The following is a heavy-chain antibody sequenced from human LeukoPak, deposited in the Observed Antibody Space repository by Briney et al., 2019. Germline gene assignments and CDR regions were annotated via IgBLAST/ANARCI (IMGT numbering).Heavy chain of an antibody. D-gene: IGHD3-22*01. J-gene: IGHJ3*02. CDR1: GYTFTSYR. Sequence: ASVKVSCQSSGYTFTSYRISWVRQAPGQGLEWMGWSSNYNGRTNYAQKAQGRVTLTTDTSTSTTYIELRSLRSDDTAGYYCARDYYDSSGYNYDVFDIWGQGTMVTVSS. V-gene: IGHV1-18*01. CDR3: ARDYYDSSGYNYDVFDI. CDR2: SSNYNGRT.